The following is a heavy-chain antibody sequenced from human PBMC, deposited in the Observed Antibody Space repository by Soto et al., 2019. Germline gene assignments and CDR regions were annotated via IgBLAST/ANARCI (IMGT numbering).Heavy chain of an antibody. CDR3: ARDSWQMREVQH. J-gene: IGHJ1*01. Sequence: QVQLVQSGAEVKKPGASVKVSCKASGYTFTSYGFSWVRQAPGQGLEWMGRISAYNGNTNYAQKFQGRFTMTTDTSTTTAYMELRSLRSDDTAVYYCARDSWQMREVQHWGQGTLVTVSS. CDR2: ISAYNGNT. V-gene: IGHV1-18*01. D-gene: IGHD6-13*01. CDR1: GYTFTSYG.